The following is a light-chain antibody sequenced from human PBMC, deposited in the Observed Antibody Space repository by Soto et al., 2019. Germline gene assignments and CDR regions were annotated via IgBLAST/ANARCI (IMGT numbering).Light chain of an antibody. CDR2: GAS. V-gene: IGKV3-20*01. J-gene: IGKJ5*01. CDR3: QQYSSSPIT. CDR1: QSVSSSF. Sequence: EIVLTQSPGTLSLSPGERATLSCRASQSVSSSFLAWFQQKPGQAPRLLIYGASSRATGIPERFSGSGSGTDFTLTIIRMEAEDFAVYYFQQYSSSPITFGQGTRLEIK.